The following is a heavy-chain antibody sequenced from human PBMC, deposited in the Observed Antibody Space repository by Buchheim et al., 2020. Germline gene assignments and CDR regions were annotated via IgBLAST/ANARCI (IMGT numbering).Heavy chain of an antibody. V-gene: IGHV1-46*01. Sequence: QVQLVQSGAEVKKPGASVKVSCKASGYTFTTHYMHWVRQAPGQGLEWMGIIHPTGGSTSYAQKFQGRVTMTRATSTSTVYMELSSLRSEDTAVYYCARDYGTYNWNDLFDYWGQGTL. CDR3: ARDYGTYNWNDLFDY. J-gene: IGHJ4*02. D-gene: IGHD1-1*01. CDR1: GYTFTTHY. CDR2: IHPTGGST.